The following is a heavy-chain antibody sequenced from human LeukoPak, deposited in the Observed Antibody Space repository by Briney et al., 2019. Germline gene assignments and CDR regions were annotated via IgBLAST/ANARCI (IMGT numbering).Heavy chain of an antibody. D-gene: IGHD2-2*01. CDR2: INHSGST. V-gene: IGHV4-34*01. CDR1: GGSFSGYY. J-gene: IGHJ3*02. Sequence: PSETLSLTCAVYGGSFSGYYWSWIRQPPGKGLKWIGEINHSGSTNYNPSLKSRVTISVDTSKNQFSLKLSSVTAADTAVYYCAREVVVVPAAPLDAFDIWGQGTMVTVSS. CDR3: AREVVVVPAAPLDAFDI.